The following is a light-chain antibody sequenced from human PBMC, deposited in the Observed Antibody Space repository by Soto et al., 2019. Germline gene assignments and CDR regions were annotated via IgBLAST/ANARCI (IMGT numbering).Light chain of an antibody. Sequence: EIALTESPGTLSLSPGETATLSCSARQRVSSSYLAWYQQKPGQAPRLLIYGASSRATGIPNRFSGRGSGTDVNLTISRLEPEDSAVYYCQXYGSSLCTCGAGTKVDIK. V-gene: IGKV3-20*01. CDR3: QXYGSSLCT. CDR2: GAS. J-gene: IGKJ3*01. CDR1: QRVSSSY.